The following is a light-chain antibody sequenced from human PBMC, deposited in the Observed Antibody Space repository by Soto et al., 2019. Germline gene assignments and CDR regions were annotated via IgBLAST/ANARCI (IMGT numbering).Light chain of an antibody. CDR2: NNY. Sequence: VLTQPPSASGTPGQRVTISCSGSSSNLGSNSVNWYQHLPGTAPKLLIYNNYQRPSGVPDRFSGSKSGTSASLAISALQSEDEADYYCAAWDDNLDGWMFGGGTKLTVL. CDR3: AAWDDNLDGWM. CDR1: SSNLGSNS. V-gene: IGLV1-44*01. J-gene: IGLJ3*02.